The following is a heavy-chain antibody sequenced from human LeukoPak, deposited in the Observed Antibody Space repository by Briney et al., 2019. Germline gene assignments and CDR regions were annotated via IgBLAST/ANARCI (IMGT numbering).Heavy chain of an antibody. V-gene: IGHV3-74*01. D-gene: IGHD3-22*01. Sequence: PGGSLRLSCAASGLTFSTYWVHWVRQAPGKGLVWVSQIKFDGSLASYADSGKGRFTISRDNAKNTVYLQMNSLGTEDTAVYYCVTGHYDSRMYFDLWGRGALVTVSS. J-gene: IGHJ2*01. CDR2: IKFDGSLA. CDR3: VTGHYDSRMYFDL. CDR1: GLTFSTYW.